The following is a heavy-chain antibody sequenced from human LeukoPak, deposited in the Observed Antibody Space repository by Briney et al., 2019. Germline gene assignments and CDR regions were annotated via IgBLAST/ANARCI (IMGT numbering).Heavy chain of an antibody. CDR3: AKAGFNYDYVWGRYRLPPYFDY. V-gene: IGHV3-9*01. Sequence: GRSLRLSCAASGFTFDDYAMHWVRQAPGRGREWGSGISWNSGSIGYADSVKGRFAISRDNAKNSLYLQVNSLRAEDTALYYCAKAGFNYDYVWGRYRLPPYFDYWGQRPLVTVSS. D-gene: IGHD3-16*02. CDR1: GFTFDDYA. J-gene: IGHJ4*02. CDR2: ISWNSGSI.